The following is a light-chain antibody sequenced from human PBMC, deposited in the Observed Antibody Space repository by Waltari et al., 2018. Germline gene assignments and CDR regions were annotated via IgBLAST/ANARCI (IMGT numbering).Light chain of an antibody. CDR1: QSVSKY. Sequence: EIVLTQSPGTLSLSPGERATLPCRASQSVSKYLAWYQQKPGQAPRLLIYDASTRATGIPDRFSGSGSGTDFSLTISGLEPEDSAVYYCQKYVSLPATFGQGTKVEIK. CDR3: QKYVSLPAT. V-gene: IGKV3-20*01. J-gene: IGKJ1*01. CDR2: DAS.